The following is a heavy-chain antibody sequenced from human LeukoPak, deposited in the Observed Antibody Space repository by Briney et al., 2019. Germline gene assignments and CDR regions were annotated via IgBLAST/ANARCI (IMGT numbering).Heavy chain of an antibody. Sequence: PGGSLRLSCAASGYTFSSYWMHWVRQAPGKGLVWVSRINSDGSSTSYADSVKGRFTISRDNAKNTLYLQMNSLRAEDTAVYYCARGRRGSYYYYYGMDVWGKGTRVTVSS. J-gene: IGHJ6*04. CDR2: INSDGSST. CDR1: GYTFSSYW. CDR3: ARGRRGSYYYYYGMDV. D-gene: IGHD3-16*01. V-gene: IGHV3-74*01.